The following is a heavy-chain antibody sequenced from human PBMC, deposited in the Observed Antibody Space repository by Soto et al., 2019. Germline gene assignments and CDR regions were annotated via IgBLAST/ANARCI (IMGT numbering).Heavy chain of an antibody. CDR2: ISGSGGST. CDR3: AKYYYDSSGYYPLDY. V-gene: IGHV3-23*01. D-gene: IGHD3-22*01. J-gene: IGHJ4*02. CDR1: GFTFSSYA. Sequence: HPGGSLRLSCAASGFTFSSYAMSWVRQAPGKGLEWVSAISGSGGSTYYADSVKGRFTISRDNSKNTLYLQMNSLRAEDTAVYYCAKYYYDSSGYYPLDYWGQGTLVTVSS.